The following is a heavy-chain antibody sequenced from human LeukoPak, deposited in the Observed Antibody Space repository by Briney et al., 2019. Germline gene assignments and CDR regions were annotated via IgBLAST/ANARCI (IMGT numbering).Heavy chain of an antibody. CDR2: IVVGSGNT. CDR3: ARVGSPRGYYDSSGYSKGFDY. J-gene: IGHJ4*02. V-gene: IGHV1-58*02. Sequence: SVKVSCKASGFTFTSSAMQWVRQARGQRLEWIGWIVVGSGNTNYAQKFQERVTITRDTSISTAYMELSRLRSDDTAVYYCARVGSPRGYYDSSGYSKGFDYWGQGTLVTVSS. D-gene: IGHD3-22*01. CDR1: GFTFTSSA.